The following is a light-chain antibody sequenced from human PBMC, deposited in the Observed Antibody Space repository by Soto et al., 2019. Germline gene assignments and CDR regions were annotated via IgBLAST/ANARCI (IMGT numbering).Light chain of an antibody. CDR1: QSVSSSQ. Sequence: EIVWTQSPGTLSLSPGEGVTLSCSAGQSVSSSQLAWYQQKPGQAPRLLVYGASSRATGIPDRFSGSGSGTEFTLTISRLQPEDFEVYYCQHYGSSPLTFGQGTRLEIK. V-gene: IGKV3-20*01. CDR2: GAS. CDR3: QHYGSSPLT. J-gene: IGKJ5*01.